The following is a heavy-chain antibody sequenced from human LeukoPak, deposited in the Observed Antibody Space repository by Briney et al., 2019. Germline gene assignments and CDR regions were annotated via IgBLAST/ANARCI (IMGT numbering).Heavy chain of an antibody. CDR2: ISYDGSNK. D-gene: IGHD4-17*01. Sequence: GGSLRLSCAASGFTFSSYGMHGVRQAPGKGLEWVAVISYDGSNKYYADSVKGRFTISRDNSKNTLYLQMNSLRAEDTAVYYCAKVYGDWEYFDYWGQGTLVTVSS. V-gene: IGHV3-30*18. J-gene: IGHJ4*02. CDR3: AKVYGDWEYFDY. CDR1: GFTFSSYG.